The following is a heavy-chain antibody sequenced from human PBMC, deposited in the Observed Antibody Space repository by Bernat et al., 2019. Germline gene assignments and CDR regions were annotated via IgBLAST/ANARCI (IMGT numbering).Heavy chain of an antibody. Sequence: EVQLVESGGGSVQPGGSLRLSCVASGFTFSSYHMNWVRQAPGKGLEWVSYISPTSTIDYADPRKGRFTISRDKAKNSLYLQMNSLRDEDPAVYCGAREGGGIAVAGVWRQFDYWGQGTLVTVSS. J-gene: IGHJ4*02. CDR1: GFTFSSYH. CDR2: ISPTSTI. V-gene: IGHV3-48*02. D-gene: IGHD6-19*01. CDR3: AREGGGIAVAGVWRQFDY.